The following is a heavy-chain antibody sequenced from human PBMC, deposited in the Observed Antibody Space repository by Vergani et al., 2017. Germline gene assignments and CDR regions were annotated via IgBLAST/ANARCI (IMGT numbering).Heavy chain of an antibody. D-gene: IGHD6-13*01. J-gene: IGHJ3*02. CDR3: ARGGXSSWSPSLGDAFDI. CDR1: GGTFSSYA. V-gene: IGHV1-69*13. CDR2: IIPIFGTA. Sequence: QVQLVQSGAEVKKPGSSVKVSCKASGGTFSSYAISWVRQAPGQGLEWMGGIIPIFGTANYAQKFQGRVTITADESTSTAYMELSSLRSEDTAVYYCARGGXSSWSPSLGDAFDIWGQGTMVTVSS.